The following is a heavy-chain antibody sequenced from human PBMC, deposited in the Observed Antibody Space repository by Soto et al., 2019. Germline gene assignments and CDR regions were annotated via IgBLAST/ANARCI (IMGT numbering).Heavy chain of an antibody. D-gene: IGHD3-10*01. CDR3: SRGLGSGDY. J-gene: IGHJ4*02. CDR1: GYTFTSYY. CDR2: INPNGGST. Sequence: QVQLVQSGAEVKNPGASMTVSCRASGYTFTSYYIHWVRQAPGQGLEWMAIINPNGGSTNYAQRFQGRVTVTRDTSTSIVYMELSSLRSEDTAVYYCSRGLGSGDYWGQGTLVTVSS. V-gene: IGHV1-46*03.